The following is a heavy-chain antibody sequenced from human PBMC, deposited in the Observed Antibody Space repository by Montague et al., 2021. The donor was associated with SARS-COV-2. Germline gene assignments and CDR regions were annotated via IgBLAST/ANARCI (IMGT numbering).Heavy chain of an antibody. V-gene: IGHV4-59*02. CDR1: LHSGVVEL. CDR3: ARSLDPSGTYYLPY. D-gene: IGHD3-10*01. J-gene: IGHJ4*02. Sequence: SETLSLTCAVDLHSGVVELRRSSEQPPSELQSPIWLVCHLLLDTYSPSFKSRVTISIDTPKNQFSLKLSSVTAADTAVYYCARSLDPSGTYYLPYWGQGTLVTVSS. CDR2: VCHLLLD.